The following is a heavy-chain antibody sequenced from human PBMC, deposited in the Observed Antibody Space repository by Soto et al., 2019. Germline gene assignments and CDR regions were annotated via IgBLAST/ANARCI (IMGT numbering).Heavy chain of an antibody. Sequence: QVQLQESGPGLVRPSQTLSLTCTVSAGSISTINYYWSWIRQHPEKGLEWIGYISYSGSTFYHSSPKRRVTISLDTSKKQFSLTLTSVTAADTAVYYCARSAQWDGFDPWGQGTMGTVSS. D-gene: IGHD2-8*01. CDR2: ISYSGST. CDR1: AGSISTINYY. CDR3: ARSAQWDGFDP. J-gene: IGHJ3*01. V-gene: IGHV4-31*03.